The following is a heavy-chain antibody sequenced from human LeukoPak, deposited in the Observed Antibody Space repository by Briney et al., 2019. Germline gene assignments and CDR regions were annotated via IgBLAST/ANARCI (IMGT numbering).Heavy chain of an antibody. V-gene: IGHV3-30-3*01. D-gene: IGHD3-3*01. CDR1: GFTFSSYA. Sequence: GGSLRPSCAASGFTFSSYAMHWVRQAPGKGLEWVAVISYDGSNKYYADSVKGRFTISRDNSKNTLYLQMNSLRAEDTAVYYCARGSRDFWSGYSSEYYYYGMDVWGQGTTVTVSS. CDR3: ARGSRDFWSGYSSEYYYYGMDV. J-gene: IGHJ6*02. CDR2: ISYDGSNK.